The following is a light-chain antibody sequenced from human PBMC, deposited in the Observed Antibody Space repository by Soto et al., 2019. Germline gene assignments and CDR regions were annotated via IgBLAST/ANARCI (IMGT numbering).Light chain of an antibody. CDR3: QQYGSSSYT. J-gene: IGKJ2*01. Sequence: DIVLTQSPGTLSLSPGERATLSCRASQSISSSYLAWYQQKPGQAPRLLIYAASSRDTGIPDRFSGSGSGTDFTLTISRLEPEDFAVYYCQQYGSSSYTFGQGTQLEIK. CDR1: QSISSSY. CDR2: AAS. V-gene: IGKV3-20*01.